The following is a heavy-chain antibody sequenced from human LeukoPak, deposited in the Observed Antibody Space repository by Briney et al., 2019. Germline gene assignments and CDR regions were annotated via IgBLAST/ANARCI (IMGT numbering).Heavy chain of an antibody. CDR1: GFTFSSYV. V-gene: IGHV3-23*01. D-gene: IGHD3-22*01. J-gene: IGHJ4*02. CDR3: AKHDRSGYYYFDY. CDR2: ISDSGGST. Sequence: GGSLRLSCAASGFTFSSYVMSWVRQAPGKGLERVSAISDSGGSTYYADSMKGRFSISRDNSKNTLYLQMNSLRAEDTAVYYCAKHDRSGYYYFDYWGQGTLVTVSS.